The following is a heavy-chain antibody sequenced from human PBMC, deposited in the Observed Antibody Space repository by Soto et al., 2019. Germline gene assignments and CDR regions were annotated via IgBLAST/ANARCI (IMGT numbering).Heavy chain of an antibody. J-gene: IGHJ4*02. Sequence: PSEILALTCAVSGGSISSGDYYWRWIRQPPGKGLEWIGYIYYRGSTYYNPSLKSRVTISVDTSKNQFSLKLSSVTAADTAVYYCARDAHPLLENNAGAINYRGQGTLVTVSS. CDR2: IYYRGST. CDR3: ARDAHPLLENNAGAINY. CDR1: GGSISSGDYY. V-gene: IGHV4-30-4*01. D-gene: IGHD2-15*01.